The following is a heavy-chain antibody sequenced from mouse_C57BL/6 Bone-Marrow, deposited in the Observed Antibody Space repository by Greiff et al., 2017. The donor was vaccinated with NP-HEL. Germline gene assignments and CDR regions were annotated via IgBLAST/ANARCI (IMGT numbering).Heavy chain of an antibody. CDR3: ARWGTTVDY. V-gene: IGHV1-64*01. CDR1: GYTFTSYW. Sequence: QVQLQQPGAELVKPGASVKLSCKASGYTFTSYWMHWVKQGPGQGLEWIGMIHPNSGSTNYNEKFKSKATLTVDTSSSTAYMQLSSLTSEDSAVYYSARWGTTVDYWGQGTTLTVSS. J-gene: IGHJ2*01. CDR2: IHPNSGST. D-gene: IGHD1-1*01.